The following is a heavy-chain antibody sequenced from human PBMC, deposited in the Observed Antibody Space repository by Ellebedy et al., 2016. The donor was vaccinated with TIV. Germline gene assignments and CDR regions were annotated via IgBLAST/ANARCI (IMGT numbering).Heavy chain of an antibody. Sequence: PGGSLRLSCAASGVTLSVYWMNWVRQAPGKGLWWFSRIDTDGSTTTYADSVKGRFTISRDNAKNTLYLEMNSLRAEDSAVYYCARGFRGVMDYWGQGTLVTVSS. D-gene: IGHD3-16*01. CDR3: ARGFRGVMDY. V-gene: IGHV3-74*01. CDR2: IDTDGSTT. J-gene: IGHJ4*02. CDR1: GVTLSVYW.